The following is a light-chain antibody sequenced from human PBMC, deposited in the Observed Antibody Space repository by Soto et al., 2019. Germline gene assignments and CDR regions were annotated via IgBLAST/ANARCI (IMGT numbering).Light chain of an antibody. CDR1: QSISSW. CDR2: KAS. V-gene: IGKV1-5*03. J-gene: IGKJ1*01. CDR3: QYYKSYSEP. Sequence: DIQMTQSPSTLSASVGDRVTIICRASQSISSWLAWYQQKPGKAPKLLIYKASTVKSGVPSRFSGSGSGTEFTLTTSSLQAADVSTYYCQYYKSYSEPFGRGTK.